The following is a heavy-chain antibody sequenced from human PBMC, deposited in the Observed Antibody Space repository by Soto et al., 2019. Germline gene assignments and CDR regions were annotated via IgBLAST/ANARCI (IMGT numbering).Heavy chain of an antibody. Sequence: ASLKVSCKASGYTFTSYAMHWVRQAPGQRLEWMGFINAGNGNTKYSQKFQGRVTITRDTSASTAYMELSSLRSEDTAVYYCASYGSGSRTAPRYYGMYXWGQGTTVTVS. CDR1: GYTFTSYA. J-gene: IGHJ6*02. CDR2: INAGNGNT. V-gene: IGHV1-3*01. D-gene: IGHD3-10*01. CDR3: ASYGSGSRTAPRYYGMYX.